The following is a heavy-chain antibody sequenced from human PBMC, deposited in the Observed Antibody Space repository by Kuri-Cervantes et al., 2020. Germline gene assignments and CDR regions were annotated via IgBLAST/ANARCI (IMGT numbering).Heavy chain of an antibody. D-gene: IGHD2-2*01. CDR2: IYYSGST. J-gene: IGHJ4*02. V-gene: IGHV4-39*01. CDR1: GGSISSSSYY. Sequence: GSLRLSCTVSGGSISSSSYYWGWIRQPPGKGLEWIGSIYYSGSTYYNPSLKSRVTISVDTSKNQFSLKLSSVTAADTAVYYCAKSWWRPAIGGHFDYWGQGTLVTVSS. CDR3: AKSWWRPAIGGHFDY.